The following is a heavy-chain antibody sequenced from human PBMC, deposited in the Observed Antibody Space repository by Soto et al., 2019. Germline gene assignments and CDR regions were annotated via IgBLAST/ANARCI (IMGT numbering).Heavy chain of an antibody. V-gene: IGHV3-23*01. J-gene: IGHJ4*02. CDR3: ARDRDAYCSKGVCSGPYFDY. CDR2: ISGSGGST. CDR1: GFTFSRYV. Sequence: QPGGSLRLSCAASGFTFSRYVMSWVRQAPGKGLEWVSVISGSGGSTDYADSVKGRFTMYRDNSMNTLYLQMNSLRAEDTAVYYCARDRDAYCSKGVCSGPYFDYWGRGTLVTVSS. D-gene: IGHD2-8*01.